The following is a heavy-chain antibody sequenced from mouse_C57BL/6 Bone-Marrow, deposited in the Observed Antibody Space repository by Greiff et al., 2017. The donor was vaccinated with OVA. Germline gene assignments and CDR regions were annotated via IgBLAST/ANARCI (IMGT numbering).Heavy chain of an antibody. V-gene: IGHV5-6*01. D-gene: IGHD1-1*01. Sequence: EVMLVESGGDLVKPGGSLKLSCAASGFTFSSYGMSWVRQTPDKRLEWVATISSGGSYTYYPDSVKGRFTISRDNAKNTLYLQMSSLKSEDTAMYYCARLSWAYFDYWGQGTTLTVSS. CDR3: ARLSWAYFDY. J-gene: IGHJ2*01. CDR2: ISSGGSYT. CDR1: GFTFSSYG.